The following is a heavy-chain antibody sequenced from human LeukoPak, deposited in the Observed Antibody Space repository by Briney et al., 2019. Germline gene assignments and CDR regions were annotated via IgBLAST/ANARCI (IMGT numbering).Heavy chain of an antibody. CDR1: GGSISGYY. CDR3: ARGVKQWLVRQECYYFDY. D-gene: IGHD6-19*01. Sequence: SETLSLTCTVSGGSISGYYWSWIRQPPGKGLEWIGYIYYSGSTNYNPSLKSRVTISVDTSKNQFSLKLSSVTAADTAVYYCARGVKQWLVRQECYYFDYWGQGTLVTVSS. V-gene: IGHV4-59*01. CDR2: IYYSGST. J-gene: IGHJ4*02.